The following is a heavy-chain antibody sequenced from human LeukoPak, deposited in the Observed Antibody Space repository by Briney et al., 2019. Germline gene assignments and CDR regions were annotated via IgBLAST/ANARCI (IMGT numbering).Heavy chain of an antibody. J-gene: IGHJ6*02. CDR3: AAMRYGRDYYYGMDV. CDR2: IYYSGTT. CDR1: GGSFSNYY. V-gene: IGHV4-59*01. Sequence: SETLSLTCSVSGGSFSNYYWSWIRQPPGKGLEWVGFIYYSGTTDYNPSLKSRVTISLGTSKNQFSLKLTSVTAADTAVYYCAAMRYGRDYYYGMDVWGQGTTVTVSS. D-gene: IGHD1-14*01.